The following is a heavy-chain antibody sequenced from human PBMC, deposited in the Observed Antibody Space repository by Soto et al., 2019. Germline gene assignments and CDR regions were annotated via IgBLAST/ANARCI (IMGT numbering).Heavy chain of an antibody. Sequence: QVQLVESGGGVVQPGRSLRLSCAASGFTVSTFAMHWVRQAPGKGLEWGAIISYDGSSKHYADSVKGRFTISSDNSRNTLFLQMNSLRAEDTAVYYCVRGPSHILVAADCDYWGQGTLVTVSS. CDR3: VRGPSHILVAADCDY. CDR1: GFTVSTFA. J-gene: IGHJ4*02. D-gene: IGHD5-12*01. V-gene: IGHV3-30-3*01. CDR2: ISYDGSSK.